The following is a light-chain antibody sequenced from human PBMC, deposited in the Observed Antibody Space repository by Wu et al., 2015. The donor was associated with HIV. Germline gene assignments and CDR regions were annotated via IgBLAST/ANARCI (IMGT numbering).Light chain of an antibody. J-gene: IGKJ2*01. CDR2: DAS. Sequence: EIVLTQSPATLSLSPGERATVTCRASQSVGPYIAWFQQKPGQAPRLLMYDASTRATGIPARFSGSGTGTDFTLTISSLEPEDFAVYYCQQYNNYYTFG. V-gene: IGKV3-11*01. CDR3: QQYNNYYT. CDR1: QSVGPY.